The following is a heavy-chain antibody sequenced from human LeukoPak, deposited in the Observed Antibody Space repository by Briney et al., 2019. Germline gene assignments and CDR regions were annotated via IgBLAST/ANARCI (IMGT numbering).Heavy chain of an antibody. Sequence: SETLSLTCTASGGSISSYYWSWIRQPPGKGLEWIGYIYYSGSTNYNPSLMSRVTISIDTSKNQFSLNLRSVTAADTAVYYCARDGYNSGHYFYYLDVWGKGTTVTVSS. J-gene: IGHJ6*03. CDR1: GGSISSYY. D-gene: IGHD5-24*01. V-gene: IGHV4-59*01. CDR2: IYYSGST. CDR3: ARDGYNSGHYFYYLDV.